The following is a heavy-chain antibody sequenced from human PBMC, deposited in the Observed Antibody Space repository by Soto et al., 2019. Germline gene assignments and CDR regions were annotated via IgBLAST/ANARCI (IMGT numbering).Heavy chain of an antibody. J-gene: IGHJ4*02. Sequence: QVHLVQSGVEVKKPGSSVKVSCKASGDTFSSYTINWVRQAPGLGLEWMGRVIPMLSMSNYALKFQGRVTMRAVRSTNTADMELSSLRSEDTATYSGARSYGSGRRACDCWGQGALVTVSS. CDR3: ARSYGSGRRACDC. CDR1: GDTFSSYT. D-gene: IGHD3-10*01. V-gene: IGHV1-69*02. CDR2: VIPMLSMS.